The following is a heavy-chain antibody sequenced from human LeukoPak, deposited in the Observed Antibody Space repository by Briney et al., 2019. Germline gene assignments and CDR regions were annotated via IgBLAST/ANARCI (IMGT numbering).Heavy chain of an antibody. J-gene: IGHJ3*02. CDR1: GGSISSSSYY. CDR3: ARDGTPSIHSGYHDAFDI. Sequence: PSETLSLTCTVSGGSISSSSYYWGWIRQPPGKGLEWIGSIYYSGSTYYNPSLKSRVTISVDTSKNQFSLKLSSVTAADTAVYYCARDGTPSIHSGYHDAFDIWGQGTMVTVSS. V-gene: IGHV4-39*02. D-gene: IGHD3-22*01. CDR2: IYYSGST.